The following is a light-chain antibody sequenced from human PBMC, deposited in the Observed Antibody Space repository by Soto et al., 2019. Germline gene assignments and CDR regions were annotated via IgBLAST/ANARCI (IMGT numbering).Light chain of an antibody. CDR1: QSLVSSDGNTY. V-gene: IGKV2-30*01. CDR3: MQGSHWPWT. J-gene: IGKJ1*01. Sequence: DVVMTQSPLSLPVTLGQPASISCKSSQSLVSSDGNTYLSWFQQRPGQSPRPLIYKVSNRDSGVPDRFSGSGSGPDFTLKISRVEADDVGVYYCMQGSHWPWTFGQGTKVEI. CDR2: KVS.